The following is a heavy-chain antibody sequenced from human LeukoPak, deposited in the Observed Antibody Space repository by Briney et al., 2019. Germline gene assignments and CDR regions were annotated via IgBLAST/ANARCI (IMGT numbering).Heavy chain of an antibody. V-gene: IGHV3-23*01. CDR3: AKRGAEVGATVAPGDY. D-gene: IGHD1-26*01. J-gene: IGHJ4*02. CDR2: FSGSGGST. Sequence: PGGSLRLSCAASGITFSSYAMSWVRQAPGKGLEWVPSFSGSGGSTYYADSVKGRFTISRDNSKNTLYLQMNSLRAEDTAVYYCAKRGAEVGATVAPGDYWGQGTLVTVSS. CDR1: GITFSSYA.